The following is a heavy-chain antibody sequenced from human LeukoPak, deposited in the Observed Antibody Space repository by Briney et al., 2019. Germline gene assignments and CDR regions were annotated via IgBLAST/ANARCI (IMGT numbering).Heavy chain of an antibody. D-gene: IGHD2-2*01. CDR3: ARHTRPNYYSFGMDV. Sequence: SETLSLTCTVSGGSISSYYWSWIRQPPGKGLEWIGYIYYSGSTNYNPSLKSRVTISVDSSKSQFSLKLSSVTAADTAVYYCARHTRPNYYSFGMDVWGQGTTVTVSS. CDR2: IYYSGST. V-gene: IGHV4-59*08. J-gene: IGHJ6*02. CDR1: GGSISSYY.